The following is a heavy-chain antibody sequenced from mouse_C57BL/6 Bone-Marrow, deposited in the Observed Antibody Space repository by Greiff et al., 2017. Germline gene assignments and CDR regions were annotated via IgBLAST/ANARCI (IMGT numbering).Heavy chain of an antibody. CDR1: GFNIKDDY. V-gene: IGHV14-4*01. Sequence: EVKLMESGAELVRPGASVKLSCTASGFNIKDDYMHWVKQRPEQGLEWIGWIDPENGDTEYASKFQGKATITAETSSNTAYLQLSSLTSEDTAVYYCTTGYYSNYVLFDYWGQGTTLTVSS. D-gene: IGHD2-5*01. CDR3: TTGYYSNYVLFDY. J-gene: IGHJ2*01. CDR2: IDPENGDT.